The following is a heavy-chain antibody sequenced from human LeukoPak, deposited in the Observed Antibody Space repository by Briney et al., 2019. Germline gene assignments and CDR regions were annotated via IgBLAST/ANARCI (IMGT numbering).Heavy chain of an antibody. J-gene: IGHJ4*02. CDR3: AKDMGYYDSSGYSALFDY. Sequence: GGSLRLSCAASGFTFDDYAMHWVRQAPGKGLEWVSGISWISGSIGYADSVKGRFTISRDNAKNSLYLQMNSLRAEDTALYYCAKDMGYYDSSGYSALFDYWGQGTLVTVSS. CDR1: GFTFDDYA. D-gene: IGHD3-22*01. CDR2: ISWISGSI. V-gene: IGHV3-9*01.